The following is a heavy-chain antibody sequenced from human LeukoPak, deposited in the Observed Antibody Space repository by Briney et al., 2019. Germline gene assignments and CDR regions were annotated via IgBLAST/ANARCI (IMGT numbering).Heavy chain of an antibody. CDR2: IYYSGST. V-gene: IGHV4-59*08. Sequence: SETLSLTCTVSGGSISSYYWSWIRQPPGKGLEWIGYIYYSGSTNYNPSLKSRVTISVDTSKNRFSLKLSSVTAADTAVYYCARSKTSYSSSSGFGYWGQGTLVTVSS. D-gene: IGHD6-6*01. CDR1: GGSISSYY. CDR3: ARSKTSYSSSSGFGY. J-gene: IGHJ4*02.